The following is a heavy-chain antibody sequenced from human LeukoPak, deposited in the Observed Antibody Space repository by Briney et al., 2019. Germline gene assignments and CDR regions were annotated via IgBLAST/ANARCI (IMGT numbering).Heavy chain of an antibody. CDR3: AKDFWGVGQQLVGAFDI. CDR2: ISGSGGST. V-gene: IGHV3-23*01. Sequence: GGSLRLSCAASGFTFSSYAMSWVRQAPGKGLEWVSAISGSGGSTYYADSVKGRFTISRDNSKNTLYLQMNSLRAEDTAVYYCAKDFWGVGQQLVGAFDIWGQGTMVTVSS. J-gene: IGHJ3*02. D-gene: IGHD3-16*01. CDR1: GFTFSSYA.